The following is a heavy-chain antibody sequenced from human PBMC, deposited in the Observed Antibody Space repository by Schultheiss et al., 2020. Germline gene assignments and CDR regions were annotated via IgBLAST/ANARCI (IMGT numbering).Heavy chain of an antibody. Sequence: LRLSCTASGFTFSSYAMSWVRQAPGKGLEWIGYIYYSGSTYYNPSLKSRVTISVDTSKNQFSLKLSSVTAADTAVYYCARGGGDSLAYFDYWGQGTLVTVSS. D-gene: IGHD2-21*02. CDR2: IYYSGST. CDR3: ARGGGDSLAYFDY. CDR1: GFTFSSYA. V-gene: IGHV4-31*02. J-gene: IGHJ4*02.